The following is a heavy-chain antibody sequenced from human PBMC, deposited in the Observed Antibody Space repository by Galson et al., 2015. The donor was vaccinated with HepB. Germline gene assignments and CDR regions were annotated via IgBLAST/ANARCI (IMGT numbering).Heavy chain of an antibody. J-gene: IGHJ4*02. CDR3: ASLYGQEDY. CDR1: GFTFSSYA. D-gene: IGHD4-17*01. CDR2: ISYDGSNK. V-gene: IGHV3-30-3*01. Sequence: SLRLSCAASGFTFSSYAMHWVRQAPGKGLEWVAVISYDGSNKYYADSVKGRFTISRDNSKNTLYLQMNSLKSEDTAVYYCASLYGQEDYWGQGTLVTVSS.